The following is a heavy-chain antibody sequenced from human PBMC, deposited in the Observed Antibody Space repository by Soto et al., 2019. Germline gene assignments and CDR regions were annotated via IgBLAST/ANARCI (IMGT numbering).Heavy chain of an antibody. CDR1: GGTFSSYA. Sequence: QVQLVQSGAEVKKPGSSVKVSCKASGGTFSSYAISWVRQAPGQGLEWMGGIIPIFGTANYAQKFPDRVTISADESTSTAYMELSSMRSEDTAVYYCARGEHVDTAKVTNAFDIWGQGTMVTVSS. CDR3: ARGEHVDTAKVTNAFDI. CDR2: IIPIFGTA. V-gene: IGHV1-69*01. D-gene: IGHD5-18*01. J-gene: IGHJ3*02.